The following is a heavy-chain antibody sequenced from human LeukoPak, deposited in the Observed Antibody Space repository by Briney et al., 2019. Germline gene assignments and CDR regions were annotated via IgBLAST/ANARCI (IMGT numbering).Heavy chain of an antibody. J-gene: IGHJ4*02. CDR2: LSHAGNT. V-gene: IGHV4-39*01. CDR1: GDSVRNDFYY. CDR3: ARHNAPRRVGFDF. D-gene: IGHD2-2*01. Sequence: PSETLSLPCSVSGDSVRNDFYYWGWIRQPPGKGLEWVACLSHAGNTWYDPSLESRLSISVDTSKNQFSLKFSSVTAADTALYWCARHNAPRRVGFDFWGQGILVTVSS.